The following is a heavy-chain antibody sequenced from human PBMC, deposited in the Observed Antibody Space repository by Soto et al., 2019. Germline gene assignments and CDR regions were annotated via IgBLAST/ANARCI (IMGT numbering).Heavy chain of an antibody. V-gene: IGHV3-30-3*01. CDR2: ISYDGSNK. CDR1: GLMFDTYV. Sequence: PGGSLRLSWAPSGLMFDTYVMFWVRQAPGKGLEWVAVISYDGSNKSYADSVKGRFTISRDNSKNTLYLQMDSLRPEGTGIYFCARNSPPDIWGQGTMVTVSS. CDR3: ARNSPPDI. J-gene: IGHJ3*02.